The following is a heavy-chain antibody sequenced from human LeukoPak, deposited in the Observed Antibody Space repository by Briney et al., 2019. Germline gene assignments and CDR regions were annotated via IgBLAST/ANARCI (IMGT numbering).Heavy chain of an antibody. Sequence: SETLSLTCTVSGRSISSGGYYCGWIRQHPGKGLEWIGYIYYSGSTYYNPSLKSRVTISVDTSKNQFSLKLSSVTAADTAVYDCARVGTAAGFDYWGQGTLVTVSS. V-gene: IGHV4-31*03. J-gene: IGHJ4*02. CDR2: IYYSGST. D-gene: IGHD6-13*01. CDR1: GRSISSGGYY. CDR3: ARVGTAAGFDY.